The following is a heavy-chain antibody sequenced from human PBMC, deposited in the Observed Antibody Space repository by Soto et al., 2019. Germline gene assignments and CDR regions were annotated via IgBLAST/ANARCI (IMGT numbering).Heavy chain of an antibody. CDR1: GGFVSSGGFS. CDR2: IYHTGGA. D-gene: IGHD2-15*01. V-gene: IGHV4-61*03. J-gene: IGHJ3*02. Sequence: SETLSLTCTVSGGFVSSGGFSWTWVRQPPGKGLEFIAYIYHTGGAYYNPSLKSRTTISIDTSKNHFSLKLTSLTAADTAVYYCARGGWTAEIKDIVFDIWGPGTEVTVSS. CDR3: ARGGWTAEIKDIVFDI.